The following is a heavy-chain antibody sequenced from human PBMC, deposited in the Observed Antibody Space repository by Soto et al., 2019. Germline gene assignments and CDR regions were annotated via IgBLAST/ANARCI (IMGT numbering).Heavy chain of an antibody. CDR2: MNPNSGNT. CDR1: GYTFTSYD. D-gene: IGHD1-26*01. CDR3: AGVGARGYNWFDP. J-gene: IGHJ5*02. V-gene: IGHV1-8*01. Sequence: VASVKVSCKASGYTFTSYDLNWVRQATGQGLEWMGWMNPNSGNTGYAQKFQGRVTMTRNTSISTAYMELSSLRSEDTAVYYCAGVGARGYNWFDPWGQGTLVTVSS.